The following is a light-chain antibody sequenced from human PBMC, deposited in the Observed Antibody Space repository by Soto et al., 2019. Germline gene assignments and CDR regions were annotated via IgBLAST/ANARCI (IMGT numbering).Light chain of an antibody. CDR2: LGS. J-gene: IGKJ5*01. CDR1: QSLLYSNGYNY. CDR3: MQALQTPIT. V-gene: IGKV2-28*01. Sequence: DIVMTQSPLSLPVTPGEPASISCRSSQSLLYSNGYNYLDWYLQKPGQSPQLLIYLGSNRASGVPDRFSGSGSGTDCTLNISRVEAEDVGVYYCMQALQTPITFGQGTRLEIK.